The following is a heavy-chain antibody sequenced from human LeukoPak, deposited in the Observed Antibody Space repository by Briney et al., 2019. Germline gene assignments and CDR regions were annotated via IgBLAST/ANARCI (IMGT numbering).Heavy chain of an antibody. V-gene: IGHV1-3*01. J-gene: IGHJ6*03. D-gene: IGHD6-13*01. Sequence: ASVKVSCKASGYTFTTYSIHWVRQAPGQRLEWMGWINAGNGNTKYSQKFQGRVTITRNTSISTAYMELSSLRSEDTAVYYCARDHAPYSSSWYYYYMDVWGKGTTVTVSS. CDR1: GYTFTTYS. CDR3: ARDHAPYSSSWYYYYMDV. CDR2: INAGNGNT.